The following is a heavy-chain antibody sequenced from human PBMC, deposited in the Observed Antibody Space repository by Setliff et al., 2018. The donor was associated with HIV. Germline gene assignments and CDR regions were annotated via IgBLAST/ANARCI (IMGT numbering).Heavy chain of an antibody. CDR2: IYYSGNT. V-gene: IGHV4-39*01. D-gene: IGHD6-19*01. CDR1: GGSLSSSNYY. Sequence: SETLSLTCTVSGGSLSSSNYYCGWIRQPPGKGLEWIGSIYYSGNTYYNPSLKSRVTISGDTSKKQFSLKLRAVTAADSAVYYCARRTYGSGRFDPWGQGTLVTVSS. J-gene: IGHJ5*02. CDR3: ARRTYGSGRFDP.